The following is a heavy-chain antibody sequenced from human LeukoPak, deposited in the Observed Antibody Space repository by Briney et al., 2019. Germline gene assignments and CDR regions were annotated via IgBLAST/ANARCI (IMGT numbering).Heavy chain of an antibody. CDR3: AREWEPGNAFDI. J-gene: IGHJ3*02. CDR2: VSGSGGST. V-gene: IGHV3-23*01. Sequence: GGSLRLSCAASGFTFSGFAMSWVRQAPGKGLEWVSVVSGSGGSTYYADSVKGRFTISRDNAKNSLYLQMNSLRAEDTAVYYCAREWEPGNAFDIWGQGTMVTVSS. D-gene: IGHD1-26*01. CDR1: GFTFSGFA.